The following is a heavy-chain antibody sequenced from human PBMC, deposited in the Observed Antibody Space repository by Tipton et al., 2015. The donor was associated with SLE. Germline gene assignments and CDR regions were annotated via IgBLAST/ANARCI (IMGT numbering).Heavy chain of an antibody. Sequence: SLRLSCAASGFTFSTYWMHWVRQVPGKGLAWVSRINTDGSGTTYADSVKGRFTISRDNAKNTLYLQMNSLRAEDTAVYYCARAVADWGWLVVYWGRGTQVTVSS. V-gene: IGHV3-74*01. CDR1: GFTFSTYW. CDR3: ARAVADWGWLVVY. CDR2: INTDGSGT. D-gene: IGHD6-19*01. J-gene: IGHJ4*02.